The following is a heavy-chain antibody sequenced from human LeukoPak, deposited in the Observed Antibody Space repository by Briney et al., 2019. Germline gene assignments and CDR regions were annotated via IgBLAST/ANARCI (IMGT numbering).Heavy chain of an antibody. Sequence: SETLSLTCTVSGASIRDYHWNWVRQPLGKGLEWIGYSHYTGNTDYNPSLKSRVTISVDTSKKHFSLKLSSVTAADTAVYYCARHVATGTTDAFDIWGQGAMVAVSS. CDR1: GASIRDYH. J-gene: IGHJ3*02. CDR3: ARHVATGTTDAFDI. D-gene: IGHD1-1*01. CDR2: SHYTGNT. V-gene: IGHV4-59*08.